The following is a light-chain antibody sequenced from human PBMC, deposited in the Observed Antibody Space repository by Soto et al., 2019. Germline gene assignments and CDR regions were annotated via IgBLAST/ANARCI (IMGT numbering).Light chain of an antibody. V-gene: IGKV3-11*01. CDR2: DAY. Sequence: EIVLTQSPATLSFSPGNRATLSCRASQSVSGYLAWYQQKPGQAHRLLIYDAYNRATGIPARFSGSGSGTDFTLTITSLEPEDFAVYYCQQRSNWPSTFGGGTKVEI. J-gene: IGKJ4*01. CDR1: QSVSGY. CDR3: QQRSNWPST.